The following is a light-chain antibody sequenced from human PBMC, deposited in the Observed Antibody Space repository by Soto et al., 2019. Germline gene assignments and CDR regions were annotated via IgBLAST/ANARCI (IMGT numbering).Light chain of an antibody. V-gene: IGLV4-69*01. J-gene: IGLJ3*02. CDR3: QTWGTGPWV. CDR1: SGHSNYA. Sequence: QPVLTQSPSASASLGASVKLTCTLSSGHSNYAIAWHQQQPEKGPRYLMKLNSDGSHNKGDGIPDRFSGSRSGAERYLTISSLQSEDEADYYCQTWGTGPWVFGGGTKLTVL. CDR2: LNSDGSH.